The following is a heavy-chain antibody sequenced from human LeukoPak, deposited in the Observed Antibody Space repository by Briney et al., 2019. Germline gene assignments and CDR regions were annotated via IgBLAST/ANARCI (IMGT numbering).Heavy chain of an antibody. J-gene: IGHJ3*02. CDR1: GGSISSYY. CDR2: IYYSGST. Sequence: SETLSLTCTVSGGSISSYYWSWIRQPPGKGLEWIGYIYYSGSTNYNPSLKSRVTISVDTSKNQFSLKLSSVTATDTAVYYCAREATLSSSWYGAFDIWGQGTMVTVSS. V-gene: IGHV4-59*01. CDR3: AREATLSSSWYGAFDI. D-gene: IGHD6-13*01.